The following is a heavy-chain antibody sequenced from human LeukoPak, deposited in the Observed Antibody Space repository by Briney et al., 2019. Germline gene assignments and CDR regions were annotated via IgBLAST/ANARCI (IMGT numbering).Heavy chain of an antibody. V-gene: IGHV3-30*01. J-gene: IGHJ4*02. Sequence: GGSLRLSCAASGFTFSSYAMRWVIQAPGKGLEWVAVISYDGSNKYYADSVKGRFTISRDNSKNTLYLQMNSLRAEDTAVYYCARDGSTLGMSCSSSGGCDYWGQGTLVTVSS. CDR1: GFTFSSYA. D-gene: IGHD6-6*01. CDR3: ARDGSTLGMSCSSSGGCDY. CDR2: ISYDGSNK.